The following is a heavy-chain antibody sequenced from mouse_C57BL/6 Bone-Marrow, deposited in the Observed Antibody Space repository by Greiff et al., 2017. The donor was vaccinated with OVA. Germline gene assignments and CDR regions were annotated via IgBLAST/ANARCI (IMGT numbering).Heavy chain of an antibody. D-gene: IGHD1-1*01. Sequence: DVQLQESGAELVRPGASVKLSCTASGFNIKDDYMHWVKQRPEQGLEWIGWIDPENGDTEYASKFQGKATITADTSSNTAYLQLSSLTSEDTAVYYCTTSLTNFLYYYSSRGGFAYWGQGTLVTVSA. CDR3: TTSLTNFLYYYSSRGGFAY. CDR1: GFNIKDDY. J-gene: IGHJ3*01. CDR2: IDPENGDT. V-gene: IGHV14-4*01.